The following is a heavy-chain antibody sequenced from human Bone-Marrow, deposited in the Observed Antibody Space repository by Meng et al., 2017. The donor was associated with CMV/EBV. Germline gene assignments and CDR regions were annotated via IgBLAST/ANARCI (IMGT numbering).Heavy chain of an antibody. CDR2: IYYSGST. D-gene: IGHD6-13*01. Sequence: SETLSLTCTVAGGSVSSGSYYWSWIRQPPRKGLEWIGYIYYSGSTNYNPSLKSRVTITVDTSKNQSALKLSSVTGADTAVYYCARGRRGSSSWYHPVGYNWFDPWGQGTLVTFSS. V-gene: IGHV4-61*01. CDR3: ARGRRGSSSWYHPVGYNWFDP. CDR1: GGSVSSGSYY. J-gene: IGHJ5*02.